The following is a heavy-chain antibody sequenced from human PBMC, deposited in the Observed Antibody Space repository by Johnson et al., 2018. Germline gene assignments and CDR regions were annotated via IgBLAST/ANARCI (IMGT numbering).Heavy chain of an antibody. CDR1: GFTFSSYG. D-gene: IGHD1-1*01. CDR2: IWYDGSNK. CDR3: ARDVGITDWNDYYYGMDV. Sequence: QVQLVQSGGGVVQPGRSLRLSCAASGFTFSSYGMHWVRQAPGKGLEWVAVIWYDGSNKYYADSVKGRFTISRDNSKNTLYLQMNSLSAEDTAVYDCARDVGITDWNDYYYGMDVWGQGTTVTVSS. V-gene: IGHV3-33*01. J-gene: IGHJ6*02.